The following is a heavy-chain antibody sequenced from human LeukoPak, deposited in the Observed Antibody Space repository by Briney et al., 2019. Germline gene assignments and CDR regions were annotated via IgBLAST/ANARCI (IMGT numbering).Heavy chain of an antibody. Sequence: GGSLRLSCAASGFTFSGSVMHWVRQASGKGLEWVRRIRSKANSYATAYAASVKGRFTISRDDSKNMAYLQMNSLKTEDTAVYYCTSHIDYYDSSGQHYWGQGTLVTVSS. V-gene: IGHV3-73*01. CDR3: TSHIDYYDSSGQHY. J-gene: IGHJ4*02. CDR1: GFTFSGSV. D-gene: IGHD3-22*01. CDR2: IRSKANSYAT.